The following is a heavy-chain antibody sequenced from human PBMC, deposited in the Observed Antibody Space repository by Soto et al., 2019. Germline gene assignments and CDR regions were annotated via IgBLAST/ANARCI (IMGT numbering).Heavy chain of an antibody. CDR2: IIPIFGTA. J-gene: IGHJ6*02. V-gene: IGHV1-69*13. CDR3: ARLAPGLGEGMDV. D-gene: IGHD4-17*01. CDR1: GGTLSSYA. Sequence: GASVKVSCKASGGTLSSYAISWVRQAPGQGLEWMGGIIPIFGTANYAQKFRGRVTITADESTSTAYMELSSLRSEDTAVYYCARLAPGLGEGMDVWGQGTTVTVSS.